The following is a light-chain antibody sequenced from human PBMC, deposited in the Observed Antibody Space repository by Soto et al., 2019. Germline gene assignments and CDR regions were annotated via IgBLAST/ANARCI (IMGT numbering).Light chain of an antibody. J-gene: IGKJ4*01. CDR1: QSVSSSY. CDR2: GTS. V-gene: IGKV3-20*01. CDR3: QQYGTSALT. Sequence: LVLTQSPGTLSLSPGERATLSCRASQSVSSSYLVWNQQRPGQPPRLLIYGTSTRTAGISDRFSGSGSGTDFTLSIYRLEPGDSAVYYCQQYGTSALTFGGGTKV.